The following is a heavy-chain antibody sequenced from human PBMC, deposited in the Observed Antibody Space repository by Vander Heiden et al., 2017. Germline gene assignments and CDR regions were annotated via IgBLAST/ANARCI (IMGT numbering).Heavy chain of an antibody. CDR2: ISWISGSI. CDR3: AAGTTGNAFDM. J-gene: IGHJ3*02. Sequence: EVQLVESGAGWVQHGSSLRLSCALSGCTFDDYAMNRVWQAPGKGLEWVSGISWISGSIGYADSVKSRFTISRDNAKNSLYLQMNSLRAEDTALYYCAAGTTGNAFDMWGQGTMVNVSS. V-gene: IGHV3-9*01. CDR1: GCTFDDYA. D-gene: IGHD6-13*01.